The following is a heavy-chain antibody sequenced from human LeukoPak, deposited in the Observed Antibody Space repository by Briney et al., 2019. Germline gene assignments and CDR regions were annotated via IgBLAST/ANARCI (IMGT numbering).Heavy chain of an antibody. CDR1: GGTFSSYA. D-gene: IGHD3-22*01. V-gene: IGHV1-69*13. CDR2: IIPIFGTA. J-gene: IGHJ4*02. CDR3: AGSYYYDSSGYYYWYY. Sequence: ASVKVSCKASGGTFSSYAINWVRQAPGQGLEWMGGIIPIFGTANYAQKFQGRVTITADESTSTAYMELSSLRSEDTAVYYCAGSYYYDSSGYYYWYYWGQGTLVTVSS.